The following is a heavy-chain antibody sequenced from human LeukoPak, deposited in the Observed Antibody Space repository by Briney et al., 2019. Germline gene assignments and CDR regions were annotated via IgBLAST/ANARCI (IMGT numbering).Heavy chain of an antibody. D-gene: IGHD3-3*01. CDR3: ARLRYHDFWSGYWKYYYYMDV. CDR2: ISPGGGPT. J-gene: IGHJ6*03. Sequence: PGGSLRLSCAGSGFPFSIYGMNWVRQAPGKGLEWVSGISPGGGPTYYADSVKGRFTISRDDSKNTLYLQMNSLRAEDTAVYYCARLRYHDFWSGYWKYYYYMDVWGKGTTVTVSS. CDR1: GFPFSIYG. V-gene: IGHV3-23*01.